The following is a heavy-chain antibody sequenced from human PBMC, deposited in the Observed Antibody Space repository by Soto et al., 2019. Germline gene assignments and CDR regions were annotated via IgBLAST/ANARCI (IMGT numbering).Heavy chain of an antibody. CDR1: GFPFSSYS. CDR3: ARENPGTTLYYYGMDV. J-gene: IGHJ6*02. Sequence: GGSLSLSCAASGFPFSSYSMNWVRQAPGKGLEWVSSISSSSSYIYYADSVKGRFTISRDNAKNSLYLQMNSLRAEDTAVYYCARENPGTTLYYYGMDVWGQGTTVTVSS. V-gene: IGHV3-21*01. CDR2: ISSSSSYI. D-gene: IGHD1-7*01.